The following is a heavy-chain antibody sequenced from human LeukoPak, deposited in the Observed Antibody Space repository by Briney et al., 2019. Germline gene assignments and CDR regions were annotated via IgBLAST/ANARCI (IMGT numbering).Heavy chain of an antibody. CDR3: ARDLPLYFDY. V-gene: IGHV3-23*01. CDR2: ISGGGGST. Sequence: GGSLRLSCAASGFTFSSYAMSWVRQAPGKGLEWVSDISGGGGSTYYADSVKGRFTISRDNSKDTLYLQLNSLRAEDTAVYYCARDLPLYFDYWGQGTLVTVSS. CDR1: GFTFSSYA. J-gene: IGHJ4*02. D-gene: IGHD5/OR15-5a*01.